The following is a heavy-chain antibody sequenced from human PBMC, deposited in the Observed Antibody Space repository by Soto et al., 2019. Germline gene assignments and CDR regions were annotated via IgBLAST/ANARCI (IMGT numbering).Heavy chain of an antibody. Sequence: GGSLRLSCAASGFTFSSYEMNWVRQAPGKGREWVSYISSSGSTIYYADSVKGRFTISRDNAKNSLYLQMNSLSAEETAVYYCARAPTRYYDCWSGYYPLGMDVWGQGTTVTVSS. V-gene: IGHV3-48*03. D-gene: IGHD3-3*01. CDR3: ARAPTRYYDCWSGYYPLGMDV. CDR1: GFTFSSYE. CDR2: ISSSGSTI. J-gene: IGHJ6*02.